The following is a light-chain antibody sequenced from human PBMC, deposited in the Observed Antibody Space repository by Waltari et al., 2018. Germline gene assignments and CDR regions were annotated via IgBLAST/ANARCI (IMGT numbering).Light chain of an antibody. Sequence: ELVLTQSPATRSFSPGEKATLSCRASRSVSSYLAWYQQKPGQAPRLLIYDASNRATGIPARFSGSGSGTDFTLTISSLEPEDFAVYYCQQRSNWPPFTFGPGTKVDIK. CDR3: QQRSNWPPFT. CDR2: DAS. V-gene: IGKV3-11*01. J-gene: IGKJ3*01. CDR1: RSVSSY.